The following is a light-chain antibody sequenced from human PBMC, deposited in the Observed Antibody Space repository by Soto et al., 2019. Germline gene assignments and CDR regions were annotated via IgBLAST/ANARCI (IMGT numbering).Light chain of an antibody. CDR3: QQYGNWPRT. J-gene: IGKJ1*01. Sequence: IVMTQSPATLSVSPGERATLSCRASQSVSSNLAWFQQEPGQAPRLLIFDASTRATGIPARFSGSGSETEFTLTISSLQSEDFAVYYCQQYGNWPRTFGQGTKVEIK. CDR1: QSVSSN. V-gene: IGKV3-15*01. CDR2: DAS.